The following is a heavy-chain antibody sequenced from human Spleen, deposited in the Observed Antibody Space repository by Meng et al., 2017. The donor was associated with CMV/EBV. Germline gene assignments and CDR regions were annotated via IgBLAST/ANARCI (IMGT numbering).Heavy chain of an antibody. J-gene: IGHJ4*02. V-gene: IGHV3-21*01. CDR2: ISSSSSYI. Sequence: GESLKISCAASGFTFSSYAMSWVRQAPGKGLEWVSSISSSSSYIYYADSVKGRFTISRDNAKNSLYLQMNSLRAEDTAVYYCARGYCSGGSCFFDYWGQGTLVTVSS. CDR3: ARGYCSGGSCFFDY. D-gene: IGHD2-15*01. CDR1: GFTFSSYA.